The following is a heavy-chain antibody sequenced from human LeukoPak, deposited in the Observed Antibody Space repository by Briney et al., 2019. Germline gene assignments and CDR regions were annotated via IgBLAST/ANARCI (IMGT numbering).Heavy chain of an antibody. J-gene: IGHJ5*02. Sequence: GASVKVSCKASGYTFTGYYMHWVRQAPGQGLEWMGWINPNSGGTNYAQKFQGRVTMTRDTSISTAYMELSRLRSDDTAVDYCARAPRTNRGWWFDPWGQGTLVTVSS. CDR2: INPNSGGT. CDR1: GYTFTGYY. V-gene: IGHV1-2*02. D-gene: IGHD7-27*01. CDR3: ARAPRTNRGWWFDP.